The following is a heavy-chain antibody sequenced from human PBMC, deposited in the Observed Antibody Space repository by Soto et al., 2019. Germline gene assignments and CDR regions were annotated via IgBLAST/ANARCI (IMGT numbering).Heavy chain of an antibody. J-gene: IGHJ4*02. CDR2: INHSGST. Sequence: PSETLSLTCAVYGGSFSTYYWTWIRQPPGKGLEWIGEINHSGSTNYNSSLKSRATISADTSKNQFSLKLSSVTAADTAVYYCARIKSHDYAWGSYRPFEYWGQGILVTVSS. V-gene: IGHV4-34*01. CDR1: GGSFSTYY. D-gene: IGHD3-16*02. CDR3: ARIKSHDYAWGSYRPFEY.